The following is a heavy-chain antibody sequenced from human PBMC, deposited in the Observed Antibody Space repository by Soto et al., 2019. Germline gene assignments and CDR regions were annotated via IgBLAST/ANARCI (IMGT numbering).Heavy chain of an antibody. J-gene: IGHJ5*02. CDR3: ARGVGPGTYYNQYGWFDP. CDR2: INTYNGNT. CDR1: GYTFTNYG. Sequence: QVQLVQSGAEVKKPGASVKVSCKASGYTFTNYGISWVRQAPGQGLEWMGWINTYNGNTNHAQKLQGRVTMTTDTXTXTXXMELRSLRADDTAVYYCARGVGPGTYYNQYGWFDPWGQGTLVTVSS. D-gene: IGHD3-10*01. V-gene: IGHV1-18*01.